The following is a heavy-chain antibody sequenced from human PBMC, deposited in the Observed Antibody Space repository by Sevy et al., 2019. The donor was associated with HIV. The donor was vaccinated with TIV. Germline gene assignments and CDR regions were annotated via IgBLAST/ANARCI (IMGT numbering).Heavy chain of an antibody. CDR2: ISATGGST. CDR1: GFTFSSYG. CDR3: AKTLQKLPFHPHYFDY. V-gene: IGHV3-23*01. D-gene: IGHD2-21*02. J-gene: IGHJ4*02. Sequence: GGSLRLSCAASGFTFSSYGMHWVRQAPGKGLEWVASISATGGSTYYADYVKGRFTISRDVSKSTLYLQMNSLTAEDTAMFYCAKTLQKLPFHPHYFDYWGQGTLVTVSS.